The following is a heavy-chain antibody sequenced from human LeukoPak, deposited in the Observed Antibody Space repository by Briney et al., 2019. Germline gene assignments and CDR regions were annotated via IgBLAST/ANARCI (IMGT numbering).Heavy chain of an antibody. J-gene: IGHJ4*02. CDR2: MNPNSGNT. Sequence: GASVKVSCKASGYTFTSYDTNWVRQATGQGLEWMGWMNPNSGNTGYAQKFQGRVTMTRNTSISTAYMELSSLRSEDTAVYYCARGRLPFNYGDYYFDYWGQGTLVTVSS. CDR3: ARGRLPFNYGDYYFDY. V-gene: IGHV1-8*01. CDR1: GYTFTSYD. D-gene: IGHD4-17*01.